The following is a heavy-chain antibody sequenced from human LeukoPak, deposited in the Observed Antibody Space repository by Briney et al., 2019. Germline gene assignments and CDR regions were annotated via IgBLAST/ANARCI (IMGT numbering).Heavy chain of an antibody. CDR2: ISGSGGST. CDR3: AKDLPRFGELLPEFDY. Sequence: GGSLRLSCAASGFTFSSYAMSWVRQAPGKGLEWVSAISGSGGSTYYADSVKGRFTISRDNSKNTLYLQMNSLRAEDTAVYYCAKDLPRFGELLPEFDYWGQGTLVTVSS. D-gene: IGHD3-10*01. J-gene: IGHJ4*02. V-gene: IGHV3-23*01. CDR1: GFTFSSYA.